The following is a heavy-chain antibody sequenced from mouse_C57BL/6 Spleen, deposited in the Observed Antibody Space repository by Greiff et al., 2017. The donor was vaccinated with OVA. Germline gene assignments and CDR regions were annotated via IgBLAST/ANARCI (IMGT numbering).Heavy chain of an antibody. Sequence: VKLLESGPGLVAPSQSLSITCTVSGFSLTSYGVHWVRQPPGKGLEWLVVIWSDGSTTYNSALKSRLSISKDNSKSQVFLKMNSLQTDDTAMYYCARHKKSPYAMDYWGQGTSVTVSS. CDR3: ARHKKSPYAMDY. CDR1: GFSLTSYG. D-gene: IGHD1-3*01. J-gene: IGHJ4*01. V-gene: IGHV2-6-1*01. CDR2: IWSDGST.